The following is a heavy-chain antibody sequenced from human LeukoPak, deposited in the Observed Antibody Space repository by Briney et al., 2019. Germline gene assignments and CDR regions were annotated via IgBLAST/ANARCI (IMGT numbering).Heavy chain of an antibody. Sequence: GGSLRLSCAASGFTFDDYAMHWVRQAPGKGLEWVSGISWNSGSIGYADSVKGRFTISGDNAKNSLYLQMNSLRAEDTALYYCAKDSSSWYGDAFDIWGQGTMVTVSS. CDR3: AKDSSSWYGDAFDI. V-gene: IGHV3-9*01. CDR2: ISWNSGSI. D-gene: IGHD6-13*01. CDR1: GFTFDDYA. J-gene: IGHJ3*02.